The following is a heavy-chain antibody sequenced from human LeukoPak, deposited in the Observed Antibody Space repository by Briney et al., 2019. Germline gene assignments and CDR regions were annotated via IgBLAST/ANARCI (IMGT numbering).Heavy chain of an antibody. V-gene: IGHV3-53*01. CDR3: AREPWGAKGAAWGMDV. D-gene: IGHD1-26*01. CDR1: GFTLSSYS. Sequence: GGSLRLSCAASGFTLSSYSMNWVRQAPGKGLEWVSVIQSGGTTYYADSVKGRFTISRDISKNTLYLQMDSLRAEDTAVYYCAREPWGAKGAAWGMDVWGQGTTVTVSS. J-gene: IGHJ6*02. CDR2: IQSGGTT.